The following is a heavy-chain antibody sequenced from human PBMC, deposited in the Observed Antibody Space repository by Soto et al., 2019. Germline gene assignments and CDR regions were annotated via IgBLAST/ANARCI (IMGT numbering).Heavy chain of an antibody. Sequence: SETLSLTCTVSGGYISSGGYYWSWIRQHPGKGLEWIGYIYNTGSTVYNPSFKSRVTISVDTSKNQFSLKLNSVTAADTAVYYCARDLWGYCGTDCYPLDVWGQGTTVTVS. D-gene: IGHD2-21*02. J-gene: IGHJ6*02. CDR2: IYNTGST. V-gene: IGHV4-61*08. CDR3: ARDLWGYCGTDCYPLDV. CDR1: GGYISSGGYY.